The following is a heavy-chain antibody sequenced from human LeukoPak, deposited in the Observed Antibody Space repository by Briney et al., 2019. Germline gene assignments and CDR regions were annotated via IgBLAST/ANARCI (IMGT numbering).Heavy chain of an antibody. CDR1: GGSISSYY. D-gene: IGHD2-2*01. V-gene: IGHV4-59*01. J-gene: IGHJ4*02. Sequence: SETLSLTCTVSGGSISSYYWSWIRQPPGKGLEWIGYIYYSGSTSYNPSLKSRVTISVDTSKNQFSLKLSSVTAADTAVYYCARGAPGYCSSTTCPLDYWGQGTLVTVSS. CDR2: IYYSGST. CDR3: ARGAPGYCSSTTCPLDY.